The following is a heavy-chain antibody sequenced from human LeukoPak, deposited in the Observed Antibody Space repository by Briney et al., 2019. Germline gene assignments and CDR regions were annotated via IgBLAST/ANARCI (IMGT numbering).Heavy chain of an antibody. Sequence: GGSLRLSCAASGFTFSSYGMHWVRQAPGKGLEWVSYISSDSRTIYYADSVKGRFTISRDNAKNSLYLQMKSLRDEDTAVYYCARYGSGTSYITNYFDYWGQGTLVTVSS. J-gene: IGHJ4*02. CDR3: ARYGSGTSYITNYFDY. V-gene: IGHV3-48*02. CDR1: GFTFSSYG. CDR2: ISSDSRTI. D-gene: IGHD3-10*01.